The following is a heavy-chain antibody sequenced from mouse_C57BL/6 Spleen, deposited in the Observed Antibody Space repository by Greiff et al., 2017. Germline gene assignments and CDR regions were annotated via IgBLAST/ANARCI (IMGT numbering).Heavy chain of an antibody. CDR3: ARLDYYGSSVY. D-gene: IGHD1-1*01. CDR1: GYTFTDYN. V-gene: IGHV1-18*01. Sequence: VQLKESGPELVKPGASVKIPCKASGYTFTDYNMDWVKQSHGKSLEWIGDINPNNGGTIYNQKFKGKATLTVDKSSSTAYMELRSLTSEDTAVYYCARLDYYGSSVYWGQGTTLTVSS. CDR2: INPNNGGT. J-gene: IGHJ2*01.